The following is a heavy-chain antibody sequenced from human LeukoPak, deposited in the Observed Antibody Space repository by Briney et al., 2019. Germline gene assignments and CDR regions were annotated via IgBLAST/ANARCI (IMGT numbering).Heavy chain of an antibody. J-gene: IGHJ1*01. CDR3: ARSPPDRAEYFQH. CDR2: INPNSGGT. Sequence: RTSVKVSCKASGYTFTGYYMHWVRQAPGQGLEWMGWINPNSGGTNYAQKFQGRVTMTRDTSISTAYMELSRLRSDDTAVYYCARSPPDRAEYFQHWGQGTLVTVSS. CDR1: GYTFTGYY. V-gene: IGHV1-2*02.